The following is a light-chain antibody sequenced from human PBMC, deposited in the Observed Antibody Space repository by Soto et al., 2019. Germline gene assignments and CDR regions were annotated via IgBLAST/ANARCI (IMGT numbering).Light chain of an antibody. V-gene: IGLV2-8*01. J-gene: IGLJ1*01. CDR3: TSYAGGNNV. CDR1: SSDVGGYNY. Sequence: QSALTQPPSASGSPGQSVTISCTGTSSDVGGYNYVSWYQQHPCKVPKLMVYEVNKRPSGVPDRFSGSKSGNTASLTVAGLQAEDEADYYCTSYAGGNNVFGTGTKLTVL. CDR2: EVN.